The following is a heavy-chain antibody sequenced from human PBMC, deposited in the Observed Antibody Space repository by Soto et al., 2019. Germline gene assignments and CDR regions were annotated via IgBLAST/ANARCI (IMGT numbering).Heavy chain of an antibody. V-gene: IGHV3-23*01. Sequence: PGGSLRLSCAASEFTFSNYAMSWVRQAPGKGLEWVSSISDNGGTTYYADSVKGRFTISRDNSKNTLYLQMNSLRAEDTAVYYCAKDQEVIMATNNHWGQGTLVTVSS. CDR2: ISDNGGTT. D-gene: IGHD5-12*01. CDR1: EFTFSNYA. CDR3: AKDQEVIMATNNH. J-gene: IGHJ4*02.